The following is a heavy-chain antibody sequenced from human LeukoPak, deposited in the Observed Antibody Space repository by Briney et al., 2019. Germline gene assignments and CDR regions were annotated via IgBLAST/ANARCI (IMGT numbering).Heavy chain of an antibody. D-gene: IGHD4-17*01. CDR3: AREDPQTTVPEGMDV. J-gene: IGHJ6*02. V-gene: IGHV4-59*01. CDR2: IYYTGTT. Sequence: PSETLSLTCSVSGGSISTYYWSWIRQLPGRGLEWIGYIYYTGTTNYNPSLRSRVTISVDTSRNQFSLRLSSVTAADTAVYYCAREDPQTTVPEGMDVWGHGTTVIVSS. CDR1: GGSISTYY.